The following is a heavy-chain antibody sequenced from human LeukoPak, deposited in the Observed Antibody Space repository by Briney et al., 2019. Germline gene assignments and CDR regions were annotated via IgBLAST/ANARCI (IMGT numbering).Heavy chain of an antibody. V-gene: IGHV5-51*01. D-gene: IGHD2-15*01. CDR1: GYSFTSYW. J-gene: IGHJ5*02. CDR3: ARRGAGRYCSGGSCYSGWFDP. CDR2: IYPGYSDT. Sequence: GESLKISCKGSGYSFTSYWIGWVRQMPGKGLEWMGIIYPGYSDTRYSPSFQGQVTISADKSISTAYLQWSSLKASDTAMYYCARRGAGRYCSGGSCYSGWFDPWGQGTLVTVSS.